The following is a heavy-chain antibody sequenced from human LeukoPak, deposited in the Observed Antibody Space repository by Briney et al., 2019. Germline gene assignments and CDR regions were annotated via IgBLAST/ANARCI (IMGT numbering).Heavy chain of an antibody. V-gene: IGHV4-34*01. D-gene: IGHD2-2*01. CDR2: INHSGST. J-gene: IGHJ4*02. CDR3: ARGSRTSSSSGPFDY. CDR1: GGSFSGYY. Sequence: SETLSLTCAVYGGSFSGYYWSWIRQPPGKGLEWIGEINHSGSTNYNPSLKSRVTISVDTSKNQFSLKLSSVTAADTAVYYCARGSRTSSSSGPFDYWGQGTLVTVSS.